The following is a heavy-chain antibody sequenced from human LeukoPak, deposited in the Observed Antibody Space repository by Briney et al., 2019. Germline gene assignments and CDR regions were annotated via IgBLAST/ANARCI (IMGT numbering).Heavy chain of an antibody. V-gene: IGHV3-30-3*01. D-gene: IGHD2/OR15-2a*01. CDR1: GFTFSSYA. CDR2: ISYDGSNK. J-gene: IGHJ6*02. CDR3: ARDPHYFSYYGMDV. Sequence: GGSLRLSCAASGFTFSSYAMHWVRQAPGKGLEWVAVISYDGSNKYYADSVKGRFTISRDNSKNTLYLQMNSLRAEDTAVYYCARDPHYFSYYGMDVWGQGTTVTASS.